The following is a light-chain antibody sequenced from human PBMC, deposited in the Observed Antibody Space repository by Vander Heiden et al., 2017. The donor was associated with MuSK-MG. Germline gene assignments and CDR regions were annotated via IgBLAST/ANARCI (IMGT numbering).Light chain of an antibody. Sequence: QSALTQPASVSGSPGQSIPLSCTGTSSDIGYYTYVSWYQQHPGKAPKVIIFDDDNRPSGVADRFSGSKSENTASLTITGLQAEDEADYYCSAYKNNNHLVLFGGGTRLTGL. CDR3: SAYKNNNHLVL. CDR1: SSDIGYYTY. J-gene: IGLJ3*02. V-gene: IGLV2-14*03. CDR2: DDD.